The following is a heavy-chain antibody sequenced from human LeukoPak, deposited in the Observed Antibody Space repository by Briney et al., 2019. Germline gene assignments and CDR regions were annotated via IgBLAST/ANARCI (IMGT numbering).Heavy chain of an antibody. J-gene: IGHJ4*02. D-gene: IGHD1-1*01. CDR3: ASPPGIGDGIAS. Sequence: GESLKISCKSSGDIFTSYWIGWVRQMPGKGLEWMGIIYPGDSNIKYSPSFQGQVTISADKSISTAYLQWSSLKASDTAMYYCASPPGIGDGIASWGQGTLVTVSS. V-gene: IGHV5-51*01. CDR2: IYPGDSNI. CDR1: GDIFTSYW.